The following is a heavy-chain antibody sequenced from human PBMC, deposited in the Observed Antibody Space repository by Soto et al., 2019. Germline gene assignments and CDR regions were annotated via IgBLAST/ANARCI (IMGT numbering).Heavy chain of an antibody. CDR3: ARGPRLDYYDSSGYPDH. J-gene: IGHJ4*02. CDR2: IYYSGST. V-gene: IGHV4-30-4*01. D-gene: IGHD3-22*01. CDR1: GGSISSGDYY. Sequence: QVQLQASGPGLVKPSQTLSLTCTVSGGSISSGDYYWSWIRQPPGKGLEWIGDIYYSGSTYYNPSLKSRVTISVDTSKNQFFLKLSSVTAADTAVYYCARGPRLDYYDSSGYPDHWGQGTLVTVSS.